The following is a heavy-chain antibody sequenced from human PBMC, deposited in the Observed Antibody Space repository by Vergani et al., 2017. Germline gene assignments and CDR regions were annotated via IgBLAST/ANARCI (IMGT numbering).Heavy chain of an antibody. Sequence: QVHLVESGGGVVQPGRSLRLYCVVSGFTSSYYGMHWVRQAPGKGLEWVAVISYDGTQKYYADSVKGRFTISRDNSKSTLYLQMNILRTEDTAVYYCATKSCGTPGCQIGYFREWGQGTLVTVSS. CDR1: GFTSSYYG. V-gene: IGHV3-30*03. CDR3: ATKSCGTPGCQIGYFRE. J-gene: IGHJ1*01. CDR2: ISYDGTQK. D-gene: IGHD1-1*01.